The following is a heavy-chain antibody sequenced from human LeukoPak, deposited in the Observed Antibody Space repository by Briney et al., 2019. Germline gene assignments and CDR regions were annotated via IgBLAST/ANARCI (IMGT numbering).Heavy chain of an antibody. V-gene: IGHV4-59*08. J-gene: IGHJ6*02. CDR3: ARRRRWYYGSGSYSLGNGMDV. CDR2: TYYSRST. Sequence: PSETLSLTCTVSGGSISSYYCSSSPQPPRKGLGWIWYTYYSRSTHSKPSLKSRVTLSVDTSKNPFSLKLSSVSAAHTAAYYCARRRRWYYGSGSYSLGNGMDVWGQGTTVTVSS. CDR1: GGSISSYY. D-gene: IGHD3-10*01.